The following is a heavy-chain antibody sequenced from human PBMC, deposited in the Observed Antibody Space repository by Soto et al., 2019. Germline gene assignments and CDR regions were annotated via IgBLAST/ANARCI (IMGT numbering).Heavy chain of an antibody. V-gene: IGHV1-8*02. CDR2: MNPNSGNT. CDR3: AREVVATSTPLDY. D-gene: IGHD2-15*01. J-gene: IGHJ4*02. CDR1: GYTFTSYY. Sequence: ASVKVSCKASGYTFTSYYMHWVRQAPGQGLEWMGWMNPNSGNTGYAQKFQGRVTMTRNTSISTAYMELSSLRSEDTAVYYCAREVVATSTPLDYWGQGTLVTVSS.